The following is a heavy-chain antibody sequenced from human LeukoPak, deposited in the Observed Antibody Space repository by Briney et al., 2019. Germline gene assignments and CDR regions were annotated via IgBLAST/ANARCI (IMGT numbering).Heavy chain of an antibody. D-gene: IGHD2-15*01. CDR1: GGSISSDY. V-gene: IGHV4-59*01. J-gene: IGHJ4*02. CDR2: IHSSGST. Sequence: SETLSLTCTVSGGSISSDYWSWVRQPPGKGLEWIGYIHSSGSTNYNPSLKSRVAISVDTSKNEISLKLSSVNAADTAVYYCARGRGLDYWGQGTLVTVSS. CDR3: ARGRGLDY.